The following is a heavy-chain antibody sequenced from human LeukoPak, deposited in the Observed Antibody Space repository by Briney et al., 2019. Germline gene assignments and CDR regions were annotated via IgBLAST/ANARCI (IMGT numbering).Heavy chain of an antibody. V-gene: IGHV3-30-3*01. J-gene: IGHJ6*02. CDR2: ISYDGSNK. CDR1: GFTFSSYA. D-gene: IGHD2/OR15-2a*01. CDR3: ASYSTYQPLYGMDV. Sequence: GRSLRLSCAASGFTFSSYAMHWVRQAPGKGLEWVAVISYDGSNKYYADSVKGRFTISRDNSKNTLYLQMNSLRAEDTAVYYCASYSTYQPLYGMDVWGQGTAVTISS.